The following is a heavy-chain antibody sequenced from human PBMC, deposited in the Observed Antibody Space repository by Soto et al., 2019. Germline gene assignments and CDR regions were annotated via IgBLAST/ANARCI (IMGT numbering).Heavy chain of an antibody. CDR3: AKREHGLYFDY. CDR2: ISGSGGST. D-gene: IGHD1-1*01. Sequence: EVQLLESGGGLVQPGGSLRLSCAASGFTFSSYAMRWVRQAPGKGLEWVSAISGSGGSTYYTDSVKGRFTISRDNSKKTLYLQRLSLSAADTAVYYCAKREHGLYFDYWGQGTLVTVSS. V-gene: IGHV3-23*01. CDR1: GFTFSSYA. J-gene: IGHJ4*02.